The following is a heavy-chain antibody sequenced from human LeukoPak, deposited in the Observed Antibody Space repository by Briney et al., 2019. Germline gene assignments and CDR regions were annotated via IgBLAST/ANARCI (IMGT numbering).Heavy chain of an antibody. CDR1: GVSITSYY. Sequence: SETLSLTCTVSGVSITSYYWNWIRQPPGKGLEWIGYIYYSGSTYYNPSLKSRVTISVDTSKNQFSLKLSSVTAADTAVYYCARLSRYYDFWSGYYYFDYWGQGTLVTVSS. V-gene: IGHV4-59*06. CDR2: IYYSGST. D-gene: IGHD3-3*01. J-gene: IGHJ4*02. CDR3: ARLSRYYDFWSGYYYFDY.